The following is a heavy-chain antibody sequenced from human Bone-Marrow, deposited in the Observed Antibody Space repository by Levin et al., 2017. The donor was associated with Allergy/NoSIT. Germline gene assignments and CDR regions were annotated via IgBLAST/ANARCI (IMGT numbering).Heavy chain of an antibody. Sequence: QPGGSLRLSCSTSGFNFGVYEMNWIRQAPGKGLEWIAYISASSSHIYYAESVKGRFFVSRDNPKNSMQLFMTSLRAEDTAVYYCARIFRGYSLDGGRDVWGRGTMVTVSS. J-gene: IGHJ3*01. D-gene: IGHD5-12*01. CDR1: GFNFGVYE. V-gene: IGHV3-48*03. CDR3: ARIFRGYSLDGGRDV. CDR2: ISASSSHI.